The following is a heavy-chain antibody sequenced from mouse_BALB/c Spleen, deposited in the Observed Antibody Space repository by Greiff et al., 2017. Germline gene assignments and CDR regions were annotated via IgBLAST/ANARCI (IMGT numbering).Heavy chain of an antibody. CDR2: ISNGGGST. V-gene: IGHV5-12-2*01. Sequence: EVHLVESGGGLVQPGGSLKLSCAASGFTFSSYTMSWVRQTPEKRLEWVAYISNGGGSTYYPDTVKGRFTISRDNAKNTLYLQMSSLKSEDTAMYYCARHDGNYVYFDYWGQGTTLTVSS. CDR3: ARHDGNYVYFDY. J-gene: IGHJ2*01. CDR1: GFTFSSYT. D-gene: IGHD2-1*01.